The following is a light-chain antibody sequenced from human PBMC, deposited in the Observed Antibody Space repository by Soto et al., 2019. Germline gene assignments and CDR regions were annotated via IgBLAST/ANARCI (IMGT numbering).Light chain of an antibody. CDR1: TGAVTSGHY. Sequence: QAVVTQEPSLTVSPGGTVTLTCGSSTGAVTSGHYPYWFQQKPGQAPRTLIYDTSNKHSCTPARFSGSLLGGKAALTLPGAQPEDEAEHYCLLSYSAAYVVFGGGTKVTVL. J-gene: IGLJ2*01. CDR2: DTS. V-gene: IGLV7-46*01. CDR3: LLSYSAAYVV.